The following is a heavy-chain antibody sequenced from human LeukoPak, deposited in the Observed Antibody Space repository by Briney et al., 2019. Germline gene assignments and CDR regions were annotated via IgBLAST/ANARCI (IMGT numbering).Heavy chain of an antibody. CDR2: FDPDDGET. D-gene: IGHD6-13*01. CDR1: GYTLTELS. V-gene: IGHV1-24*01. Sequence: ASVKVSCKVSGYTLTELSMHWVRQAPGKGLEWMGGFDPDDGETIYAQKFQGRVTMTEDTSTDTAYMELSSLRSEDTVVYYCATAYSSSSWYFLWGQGTLVTVSS. J-gene: IGHJ4*02. CDR3: ATAYSSSSWYFL.